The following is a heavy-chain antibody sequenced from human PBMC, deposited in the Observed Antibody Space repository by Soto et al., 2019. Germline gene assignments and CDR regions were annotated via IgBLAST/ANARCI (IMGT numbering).Heavy chain of an antibody. V-gene: IGHV3-74*01. J-gene: IGHJ5*02. D-gene: IGHD2-15*01. CDR1: GLTFNRYW. Sequence: GALRLSCAASGLTFNRYWMHWVRHAPGKGLVWVSHINTDGSNTNYADSVKGRFTISRDNAKSTLFLQMNSLRDEDTAVYYCAREFCSGGNCYTYYFDPWGQGIPVTVSS. CDR3: AREFCSGGNCYTYYFDP. CDR2: INTDGSNT.